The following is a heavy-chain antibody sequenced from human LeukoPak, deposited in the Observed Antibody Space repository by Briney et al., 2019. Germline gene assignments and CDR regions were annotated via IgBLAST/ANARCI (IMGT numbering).Heavy chain of an antibody. CDR2: INAGNGNT. CDR1: GYTFTSYA. D-gene: IGHD1-26*01. CDR3: ARARIVGATSGWFDP. J-gene: IGHJ5*02. V-gene: IGHV1-3*01. Sequence: ASVKVSCKASGYTFTSYAMHWVRQAPGQRLEWMGWINAGNGNTKYSQKFQGRVTITRDTSASTAYMELSSLRSEDTAVYYCARARIVGATSGWFDPWGQGTLVTVSS.